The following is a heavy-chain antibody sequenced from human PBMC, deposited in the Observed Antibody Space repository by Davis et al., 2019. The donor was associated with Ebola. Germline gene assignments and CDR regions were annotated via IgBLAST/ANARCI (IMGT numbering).Heavy chain of an antibody. V-gene: IGHV4-61*01. CDR3: ARAIVAVPAATVSYYFDF. CDR1: GGSVSSGYYY. Sequence: SETLSLTCIVSGGSVSSGYYYWSWIRQPPGKGLEWIGNVYYSGSTNYNPSLLSRVSISADTSKNQLSLKLRSVTAADTAVYYCARAIVAVPAATVSYYFDFWGQGTLVTVSS. CDR2: VYYSGST. J-gene: IGHJ4*02. D-gene: IGHD2-2*01.